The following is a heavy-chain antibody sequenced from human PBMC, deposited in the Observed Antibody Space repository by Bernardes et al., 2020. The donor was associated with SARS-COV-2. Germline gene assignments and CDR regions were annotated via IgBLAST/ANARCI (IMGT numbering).Heavy chain of an antibody. CDR1: GFTFSTYD. D-gene: IGHD3-22*01. V-gene: IGHV3-13*01. CDR2: ITTGGDT. CDR3: ARRTSSGYYWNFDL. J-gene: IGHJ2*01. Sequence: GSLRLSCAASGFTFSTYDMHWVRQATGKGLEWVSGITTGGDTYYPDSVKGRFTISRENGKNSLYLQMNSLRVGDTAVYYCARRTSSGYYWNFDLWGRGTLVTVSS.